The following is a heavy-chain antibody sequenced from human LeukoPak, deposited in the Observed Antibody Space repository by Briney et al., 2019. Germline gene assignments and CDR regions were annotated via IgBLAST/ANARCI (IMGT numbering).Heavy chain of an antibody. Sequence: GGSLRLSCIVSGLVFYDAWMSWVRQAPGKGLEWVGRITHDGTTDYAAPVKGRFIISRDNSRGTFYLQMNSLKTDDTAMYYCTWMATVRTVDFWGQGTLVTVSS. J-gene: IGHJ4*02. CDR3: TWMATVRTVDF. CDR1: GLVFYDAW. V-gene: IGHV3-15*01. D-gene: IGHD4-17*01. CDR2: ITHDGTT.